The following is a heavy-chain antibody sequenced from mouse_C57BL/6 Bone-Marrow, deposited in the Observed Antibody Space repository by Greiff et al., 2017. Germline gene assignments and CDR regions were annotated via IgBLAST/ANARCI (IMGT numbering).Heavy chain of an antibody. CDR3: ARRGYGAWFAY. CDR1: GYTFTSYW. Sequence: VQGVESGAELAKPGASVKLSCKASGYTFTSYWMHWVKQRPGQGLEWIGYINPSSGYTKYNQKFKDKATLTAYKSSSTAYMQLSRLTYEDSAVYYCARRGYGAWFAYWGQGTLVTVSA. J-gene: IGHJ3*01. D-gene: IGHD1-1*02. CDR2: INPSSGYT. V-gene: IGHV1-7*01.